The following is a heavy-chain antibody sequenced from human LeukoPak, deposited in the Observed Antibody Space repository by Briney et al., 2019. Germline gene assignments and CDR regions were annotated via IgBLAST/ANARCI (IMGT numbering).Heavy chain of an antibody. CDR3: ARAESGKTYYYYMDV. D-gene: IGHD1-14*01. CDR2: ITGSGDST. V-gene: IGHV3-21*01. Sequence: GGSLRLSCAASGFTFSTYTMNWVRQAPGKGLEWVSAITGSGDSTYYTDSVKGRFTIFRDNTKNSLYLQMNSLRAEDTAVYYCARAESGKTYYYYMDVWGKGATVTVSS. J-gene: IGHJ6*03. CDR1: GFTFSTYT.